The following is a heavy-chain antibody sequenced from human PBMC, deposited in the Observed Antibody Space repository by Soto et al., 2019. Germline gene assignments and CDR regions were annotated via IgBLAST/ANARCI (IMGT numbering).Heavy chain of an antibody. D-gene: IGHD6-19*01. CDR3: ARAEWLDPYYFDY. V-gene: IGHV4-59*08. J-gene: IGHJ4*02. Sequence: SETLSLTCTVSGGSISSYYWSWIRQPPGKGLEWIGYIYYSGSTNYNPSLKSRVTISVDTSKNQFSLKLSSVTAADTAVYYCARAEWLDPYYFDYWGQGTLVTVSS. CDR2: IYYSGST. CDR1: GGSISSYY.